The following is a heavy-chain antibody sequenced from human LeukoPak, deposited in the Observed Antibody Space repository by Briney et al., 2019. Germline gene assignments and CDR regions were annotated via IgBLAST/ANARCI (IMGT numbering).Heavy chain of an antibody. V-gene: IGHV5-51*01. CDR1: GYSFTSYW. J-gene: IGHJ4*02. CDR2: IYPGDSDT. Sequence: GESLKISCKGSGYSFTSYWIGWVRQMLGKGLEWMGIIYPGDSDTRYSPSFQGQVTISADKSISTAYLQWSSLKASDTAMYYCARLSPTSYDFWSAWLDYWGQGTLVTVSS. D-gene: IGHD3-3*01. CDR3: ARLSPTSYDFWSAWLDY.